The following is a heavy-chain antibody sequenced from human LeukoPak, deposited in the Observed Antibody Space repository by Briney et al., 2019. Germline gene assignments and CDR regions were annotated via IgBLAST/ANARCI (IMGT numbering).Heavy chain of an antibody. CDR1: GFTFSSYG. J-gene: IGHJ6*03. V-gene: IGHV3-30*02. CDR3: AKDRVATYFYYMDV. D-gene: IGHD1-26*01. CDR2: IRYDGSDK. Sequence: GGSLGLSCAASGFTFSSYGMHWVRQAPGKGLEWVAFIRYDGSDKYYADSVKGRFTISRDNSKNTLYLQMNSLRAEDTAAYYCAKDRVATYFYYMDVWGKGTTVTVSS.